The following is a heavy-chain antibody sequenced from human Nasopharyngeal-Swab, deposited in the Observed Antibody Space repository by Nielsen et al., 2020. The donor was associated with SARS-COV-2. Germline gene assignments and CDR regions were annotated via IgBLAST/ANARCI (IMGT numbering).Heavy chain of an antibody. V-gene: IGHV4-59*01. CDR2: IYYSGST. J-gene: IGHJ6*02. Sequence: WIRQPPGKGLEWIGYIYYSGSTNYNPSLKNRVTISVDTSRDRFSLTLTSVTAADTAVYFCARTAARTYFDYSGLDVWGQGTTVTVSS. CDR3: ARTAARTYFDYSGLDV.